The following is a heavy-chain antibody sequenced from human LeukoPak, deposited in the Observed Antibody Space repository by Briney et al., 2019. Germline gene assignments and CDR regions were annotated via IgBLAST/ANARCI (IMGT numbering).Heavy chain of an antibody. CDR3: ARGYLGVLSY. CDR1: GGSISSGGYS. D-gene: IGHD3-16*01. J-gene: IGHJ4*02. Sequence: SETLSLTCAVSGGSISSGGYSWSWSRQPPGKGLEWIGYIYHSGSTYYNPSLKSRVTISVDRSKNQFSLKLSSVTAADTAVYYCARGYLGVLSYWGQGTLVTVSS. V-gene: IGHV4-30-2*01. CDR2: IYHSGST.